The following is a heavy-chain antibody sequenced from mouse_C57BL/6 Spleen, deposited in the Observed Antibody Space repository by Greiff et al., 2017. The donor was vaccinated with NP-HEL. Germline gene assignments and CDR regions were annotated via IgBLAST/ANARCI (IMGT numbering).Heavy chain of an antibody. V-gene: IGHV5-4*03. J-gene: IGHJ4*01. CDR1: GFTFSSYA. Sequence: EVKLMESGGGLVKPGGSLKLSCAASGFTFSSYAMSWVRQTPEKRLEWVATISDGGSYTYYPDNVKGRFTISRDNAKNNLYLQMSHLKSEDTAMYYCARANYVAMDYWGQGTSVTVSS. D-gene: IGHD1-1*01. CDR2: ISDGGSYT. CDR3: ARANYVAMDY.